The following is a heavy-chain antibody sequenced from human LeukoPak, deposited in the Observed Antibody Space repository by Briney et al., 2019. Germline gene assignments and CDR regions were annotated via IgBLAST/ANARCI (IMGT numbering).Heavy chain of an antibody. CDR3: ARGVGMRYYFDY. CDR2: IYTSGST. V-gene: IGHV4-59*10. CDR1: GGSFSGYY. J-gene: IGHJ4*02. D-gene: IGHD2-21*01. Sequence: SETLSLTCAVYGGSFSGYYWSWIRQPAGKGLEWIGRIYTSGSTNYNPSLKSRVTMSVDTSKNQFSLKLSSVTAADTAVYYCARGVGMRYYFDYWGQGTLVTVSS.